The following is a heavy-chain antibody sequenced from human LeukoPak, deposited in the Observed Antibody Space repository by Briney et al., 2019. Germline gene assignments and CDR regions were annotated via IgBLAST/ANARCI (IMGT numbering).Heavy chain of an antibody. J-gene: IGHJ4*02. V-gene: IGHV1-2*06. D-gene: IGHD3-10*01. CDR3: ARVSTRKLWFGELADY. CDR1: GGTFSSYA. Sequence: ASVKVSCKASGGTFSSYAISWVRQAPGQGLEWMGRINPNSGGTNYAQEFQGRVTMTRDTSISTAYMELSRLRSDDTAVYYCARVSTRKLWFGELADYWGQGTLVTVSS. CDR2: INPNSGGT.